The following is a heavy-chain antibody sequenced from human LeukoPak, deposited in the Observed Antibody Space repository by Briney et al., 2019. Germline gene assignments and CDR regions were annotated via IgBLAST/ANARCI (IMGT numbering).Heavy chain of an antibody. CDR3: ARAPILHSSGWYGFDY. CDR1: GFTFSSYS. V-gene: IGHV3-48*04. CDR2: ISSSSSTI. D-gene: IGHD6-19*01. J-gene: IGHJ4*02. Sequence: GGSLRLSCAASGFTFSSYSMNWVRQAPGKGLEWVSYISSSSSTIYYADSVKGRFTISRDNAKNSLYLQMNGLRAEDTAVYYCARAPILHSSGWYGFDYWGQGTLVTVSS.